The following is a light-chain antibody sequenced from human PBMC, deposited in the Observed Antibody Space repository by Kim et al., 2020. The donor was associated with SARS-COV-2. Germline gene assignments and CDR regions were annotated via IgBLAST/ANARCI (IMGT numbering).Light chain of an antibody. V-gene: IGKV1-5*03. CDR3: QQYSTYPLT. Sequence: DIQMTQSPSTLSASVGDRVTITCRASQSISGWLAWSQQKPGQAPKVLIYMTSNLASGVPSRFSGGGSGTEFTLTISSLQPEDFATYYCQQYSTYPLTFGGGTKVYIK. CDR2: MTS. CDR1: QSISGW. J-gene: IGKJ4*01.